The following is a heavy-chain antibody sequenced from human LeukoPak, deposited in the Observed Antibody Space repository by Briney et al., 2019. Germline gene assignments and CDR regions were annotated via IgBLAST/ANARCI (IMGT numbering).Heavy chain of an antibody. V-gene: IGHV4-34*01. CDR3: ARHLGYCSGGSCHYKYYFDY. CDR1: GGSFSGYY. Sequence: PSETLSLTCAVYGGSFSGYYWSWIRQPPGKGLEWIGEINHSGSTNYNPSLKSRVTISVDTSKNQFSLKLSSVTAADTAVYYCARHLGYCSGGSCHYKYYFDYWGQGTLVTVSS. J-gene: IGHJ4*02. CDR2: INHSGST. D-gene: IGHD2-15*01.